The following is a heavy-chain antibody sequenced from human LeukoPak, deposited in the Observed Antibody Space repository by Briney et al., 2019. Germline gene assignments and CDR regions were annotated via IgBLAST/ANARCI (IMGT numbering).Heavy chain of an antibody. D-gene: IGHD6-13*01. Sequence: PGGSLRLSCAASGFTFSSYATHWVRQASGKGLEWVGRIRSKANSYATAYAASVKGRFTISRDNAKNSLYLQMNSLRAEDTAVYYCTTIAAAGQVDYWGQGTLVTVSS. CDR2: IRSKANSYAT. CDR3: TTIAAAGQVDY. V-gene: IGHV3-73*01. CDR1: GFTFSSYA. J-gene: IGHJ4*02.